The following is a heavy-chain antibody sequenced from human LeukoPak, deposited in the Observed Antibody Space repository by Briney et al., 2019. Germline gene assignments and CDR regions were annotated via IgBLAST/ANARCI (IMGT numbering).Heavy chain of an antibody. D-gene: IGHD3-10*01. CDR3: ARGGYYGSGSYYRGDY. J-gene: IGHJ4*02. CDR2: INPNSGGT. Sequence: ASVKVSCKASGYTFTGYYMHWVRQAPGQGLEWMGWINPNSGGTNYAQKFQGRVTMTRDTSISTAYMELSRLGSDDTAVYYCARGGYYGSGSYYRGDYWGQGTLVTVSS. CDR1: GYTFTGYY. V-gene: IGHV1-2*02.